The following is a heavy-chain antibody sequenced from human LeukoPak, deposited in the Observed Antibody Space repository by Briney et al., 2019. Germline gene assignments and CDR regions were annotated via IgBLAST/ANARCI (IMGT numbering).Heavy chain of an antibody. CDR2: ISHDGGST. J-gene: IGHJ4*02. Sequence: GGSLRLSCAASGFRFSSYAMSWVRQALGKGLEWVSHISHDGGSTYYADSVKGRFTISRDNSKNTLYLQMSSLKDEDTAIYYCAKVKFYFDHWGQGPLVSVSS. CDR1: GFRFSSYA. CDR3: AKVKFYFDH. V-gene: IGHV3-23*01.